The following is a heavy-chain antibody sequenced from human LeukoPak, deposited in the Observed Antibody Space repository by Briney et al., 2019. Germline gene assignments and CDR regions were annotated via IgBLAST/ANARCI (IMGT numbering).Heavy chain of an antibody. D-gene: IGHD2-2*01. CDR2: IYHSGST. Sequence: PSQTLSLTCAVSGGSISSGGYSWSWIRQPPGKGLEWIGYIYHSGSTYYNPSLKSRVTISVDRSKNQFSLKLSSVTAADTAVYYCARARTVVSRAFDIWGQGTMVTVSS. CDR3: ARARTVVSRAFDI. J-gene: IGHJ3*02. CDR1: GGSISSGGYS. V-gene: IGHV4-30-2*01.